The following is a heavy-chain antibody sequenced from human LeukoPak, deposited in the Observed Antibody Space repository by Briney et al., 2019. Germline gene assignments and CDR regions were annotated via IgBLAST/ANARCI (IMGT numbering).Heavy chain of an antibody. Sequence: PGGSLRLSCAASGFTFSSYAMSWVRQAPGKGLEWVSAISGSGGSTYYADSVKGRFTISRDNSKNTLYLQMNSLRAEDTAVYYCAKDPVIVVPAAMRGDFDYWGQGTLVTVSS. CDR3: AKDPVIVVPAAMRGDFDY. J-gene: IGHJ4*02. V-gene: IGHV3-23*01. CDR2: ISGSGGST. D-gene: IGHD2-2*01. CDR1: GFTFSSYA.